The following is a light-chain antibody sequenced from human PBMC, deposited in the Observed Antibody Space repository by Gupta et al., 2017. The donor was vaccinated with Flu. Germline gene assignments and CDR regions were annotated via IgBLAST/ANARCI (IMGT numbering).Light chain of an antibody. CDR2: MAS. V-gene: IGKV1-5*03. CDR3: QQYSSNFRT. Sequence: DIQMTQSPSTLSASVGDRVSITCRASQSITTWLAWYQQKPKKATKLLIYMASTLESGVPSRFSGSGSGTEFTLTINSLQPDDFATYYCQQYSSNFRTFGQGTKVDIK. CDR1: QSITTW. J-gene: IGKJ1*01.